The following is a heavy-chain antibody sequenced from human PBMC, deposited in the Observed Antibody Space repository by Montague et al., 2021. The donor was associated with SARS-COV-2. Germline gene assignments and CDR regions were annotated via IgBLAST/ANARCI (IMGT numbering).Heavy chain of an antibody. J-gene: IGHJ4*02. CDR3: ARSYGTTVVTRAFDY. CDR1: GFSLSTSGMC. CDR2: IDWDDDK. D-gene: IGHD4-23*01. V-gene: IGHV2-70*01. Sequence: PALVKPTQTLTLTCTFSGFSLSTSGMCVSWIRQPPGKALEWLTLIDWDDDKYYSTSLKTRLIISKDTSKNKVVLTMTNMDPVDTATYYCARSYGTTVVTRAFDYWGQGTLVTVSS.